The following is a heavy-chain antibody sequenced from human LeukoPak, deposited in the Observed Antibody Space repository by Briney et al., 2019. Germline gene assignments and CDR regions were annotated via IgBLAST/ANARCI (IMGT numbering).Heavy chain of an antibody. D-gene: IGHD6-13*01. Sequence: PGGSLRLSCAASGFTFSSYGMHWVRQAPGKGLEWVAVISYDGSNKYYADSVKGRFTISRDNAKNSLYLQMNSLRDEDTVVYYCATQSWDYYYYYGLDVWGQGTTVTVSS. V-gene: IGHV3-30*03. CDR3: ATQSWDYYYYYGLDV. CDR1: GFTFSSYG. CDR2: ISYDGSNK. J-gene: IGHJ6*02.